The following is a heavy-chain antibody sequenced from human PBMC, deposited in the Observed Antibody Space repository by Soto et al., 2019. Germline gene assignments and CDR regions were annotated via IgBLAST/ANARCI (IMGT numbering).Heavy chain of an antibody. CDR2: IIPIFGTA. D-gene: IGHD5-18*01. V-gene: IGHV1-69*06. CDR3: ARAWIQLWQGAFDI. CDR1: GGTFSSYA. Sequence: GASVKVSCKASGGTFSSYAMSWVRQAPGQGLEWMGGIIPIFGTANYAQKFQGRVTITADKSTSTAYMELSSLRSEDTAVYYCARAWIQLWQGAFDIWGQGTMVTVSS. J-gene: IGHJ3*02.